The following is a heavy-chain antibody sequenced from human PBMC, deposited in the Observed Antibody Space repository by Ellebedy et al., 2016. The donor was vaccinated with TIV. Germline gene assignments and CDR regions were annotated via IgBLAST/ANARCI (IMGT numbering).Heavy chain of an antibody. CDR1: GFTFSSYA. Sequence: GESLKISCAASGFTFSSYAMSWVRQAPGKGLEWVSYISSSGSTINYADSVKGRFTISRENAKNTLYLQMDSLTAEDTAVYYCARAGWYRFDYWGQGTLVTVSS. CDR3: ARAGWYRFDY. CDR2: ISSSGSTI. V-gene: IGHV3-48*04. D-gene: IGHD6-19*01. J-gene: IGHJ4*02.